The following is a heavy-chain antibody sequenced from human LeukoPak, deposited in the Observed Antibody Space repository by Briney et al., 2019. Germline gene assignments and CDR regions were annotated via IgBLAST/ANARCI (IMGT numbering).Heavy chain of an antibody. CDR2: INHSGST. Sequence: GSLRLSCAASGFTFSSHWMTWIRQPPGKGLEWIGEINHSGSTNYNSSLKSRVTISVDTSKNQFSLKLSSVTAADTAVYYCARAAWSYSFDYWGQGTLVTVSS. V-gene: IGHV4-34*01. D-gene: IGHD1-26*01. J-gene: IGHJ4*02. CDR1: GFTFSSHW. CDR3: ARAAWSYSFDY.